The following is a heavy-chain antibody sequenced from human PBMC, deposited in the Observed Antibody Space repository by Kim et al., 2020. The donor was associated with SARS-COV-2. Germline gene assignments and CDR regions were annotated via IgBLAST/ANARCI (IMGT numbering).Heavy chain of an antibody. V-gene: IGHV1-18*01. CDR2: ISAYNGNT. CDR3: ARRGAVAGPNYYGMDV. Sequence: ASVKVSCKASGYTFTSYGISWVRQAPGQGLEWMGWISAYNGNTNYAQKLQGRVTMTTDTSTSTAYMELRSLRSDDTAVYYCARRGAVAGPNYYGMDVWGQGTTVTVSS. CDR1: GYTFTSYG. D-gene: IGHD6-19*01. J-gene: IGHJ6*02.